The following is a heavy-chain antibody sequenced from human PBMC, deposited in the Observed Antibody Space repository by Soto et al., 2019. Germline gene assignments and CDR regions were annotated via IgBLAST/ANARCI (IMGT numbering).Heavy chain of an antibody. D-gene: IGHD3-9*01. Sequence: QLQLQESGPGLVKPSETLSLTCSVSDDSINSDKYYWGWIRQPPGKGLEWIGSIYYRGNAYYNPSRQTRGTISLDKSKSQFSLKLNSVTAADSAGYFCARLEGLATISYYFDFWGPGALVTVSS. CDR2: IYYRGNA. J-gene: IGHJ4*02. CDR3: ARLEGLATISYYFDF. V-gene: IGHV4-39*01. CDR1: DDSINSDKYY.